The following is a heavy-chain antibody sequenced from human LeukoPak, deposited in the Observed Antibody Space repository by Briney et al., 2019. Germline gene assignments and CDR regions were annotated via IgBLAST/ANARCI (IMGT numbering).Heavy chain of an antibody. J-gene: IGHJ3*02. CDR3: ARGFLHSYYDSSGRAFDI. Sequence: PSETLSLTCAVYGGSFGGYYWSWIRQPPGKGLEWIGEINHSGSTNYNPSLKSRVTISVDTSKNQFSLKLSSVTAADTAVYYCARGFLHSYYDSSGRAFDIWGQGTMVTVSS. D-gene: IGHD3-22*01. CDR1: GGSFGGYY. V-gene: IGHV4-34*01. CDR2: INHSGST.